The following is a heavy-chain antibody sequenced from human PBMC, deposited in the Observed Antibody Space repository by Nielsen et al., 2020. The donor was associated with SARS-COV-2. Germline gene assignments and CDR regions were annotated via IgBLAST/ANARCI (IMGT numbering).Heavy chain of an antibody. CDR3: TTGLRGVGARVRAYYYGMDV. D-gene: IGHD1-26*01. J-gene: IGHJ6*02. Sequence: WIRQPPGKGLEWVGRIKSKSDGGTTDYAAPVKGRFTISRDDSKNTLYLQMNSLKTEDTAVYYCTTGLRGVGARVRAYYYGMDVWGQGTTVTVSS. CDR2: IKSKSDGGTT. V-gene: IGHV3-15*01.